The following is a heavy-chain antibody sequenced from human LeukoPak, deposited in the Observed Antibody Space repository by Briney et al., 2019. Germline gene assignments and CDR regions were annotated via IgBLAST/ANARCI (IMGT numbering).Heavy chain of an antibody. D-gene: IGHD5-24*01. Sequence: SETLSLTCTVSGGSISSSSYYWGWIRQPPGKGLEWIGSIYYSGSTYYNPSLKSRVTISVDTSKNLFSLKLSSVTAADTAVYYCARLEQYYYYYMDVWGEGTTVTVSS. J-gene: IGHJ6*03. CDR3: ARLEQYYYYYMDV. V-gene: IGHV4-39*07. CDR2: IYYSGST. CDR1: GGSISSSSYY.